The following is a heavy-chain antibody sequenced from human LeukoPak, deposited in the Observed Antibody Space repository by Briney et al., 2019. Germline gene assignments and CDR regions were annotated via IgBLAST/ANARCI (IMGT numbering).Heavy chain of an antibody. J-gene: IGHJ6*02. CDR2: IYYSGST. D-gene: IGHD5-24*01. V-gene: IGHV4-30-4*01. CDR1: GGSISSGDYY. Sequence: SETLSLTCTVSGGSISSGDYYWSWIRQPPGKGLEWIGYIYYSGSTYYNPSLKSRVTISVDTSKNQFSLKLSSVTAADTAVYYCARAEMATIMWYGMDVWGRGTTVTVSS. CDR3: ARAEMATIMWYGMDV.